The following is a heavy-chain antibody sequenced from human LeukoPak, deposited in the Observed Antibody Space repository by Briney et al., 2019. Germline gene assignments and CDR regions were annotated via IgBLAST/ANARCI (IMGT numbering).Heavy chain of an antibody. CDR2: LYRGGDT. D-gene: IGHD1-26*01. CDR1: GGSISSGGYY. V-gene: IGHV3-66*01. Sequence: ETLSLTCTVSGGSISSGGYYWSWVRQAPGKGLEWVSILYRGGDTYYADSLKGRFTISRDNSKNTLYLQMNSLRVEDTAVYYCAGSIVNRFFEFWGQGTLVSVSS. CDR3: AGSIVNRFFEF. J-gene: IGHJ4*02.